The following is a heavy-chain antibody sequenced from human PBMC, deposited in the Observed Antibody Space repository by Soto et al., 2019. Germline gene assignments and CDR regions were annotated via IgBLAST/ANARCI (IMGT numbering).Heavy chain of an antibody. V-gene: IGHV1-3*01. CDR3: ATGTGKSDFDY. J-gene: IGHJ4*02. Sequence: ASAKVSCKASGYTFTSYAMHWVRQAPGQRLEWMGWINAGNGNTKYSQKFQGRVTITRDTSASTAYMELNSLKTEDTAVYYCATGTGKSDFDYWGQGTLVTVSS. CDR2: INAGNGNT. CDR1: GYTFTSYA.